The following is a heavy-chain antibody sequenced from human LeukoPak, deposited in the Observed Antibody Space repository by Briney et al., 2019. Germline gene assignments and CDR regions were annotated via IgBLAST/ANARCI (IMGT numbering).Heavy chain of an antibody. CDR3: ASPIIAAAGDSPIDY. D-gene: IGHD6-13*01. J-gene: IGHJ4*02. Sequence: GGSLRLSCAASGFTFSSYGMHWVRQAPGKGLEWVAFIRYDGSNKYYADSVKGRFTISRDNSKNTLYLQMNSLRAEDTAVYYCASPIIAAAGDSPIDYWGQGTLVTVSS. V-gene: IGHV3-30*02. CDR2: IRYDGSNK. CDR1: GFTFSSYG.